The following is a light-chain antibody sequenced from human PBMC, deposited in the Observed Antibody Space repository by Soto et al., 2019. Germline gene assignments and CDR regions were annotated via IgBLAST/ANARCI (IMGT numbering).Light chain of an antibody. CDR2: TTS. CDR3: QQRYSTPRT. J-gene: IGKJ1*01. CDR1: QTIRKY. Sequence: IQMTQSPSSLSASVGDRVTITCRASQTIRKYVNWYQQKPGKAPTLLIFTTSTLHSGVPSRFSGSGSETEFTLTINGLRPEDFATYYCQQRYSTPRTFGQGTKVDIK. V-gene: IGKV1-39*01.